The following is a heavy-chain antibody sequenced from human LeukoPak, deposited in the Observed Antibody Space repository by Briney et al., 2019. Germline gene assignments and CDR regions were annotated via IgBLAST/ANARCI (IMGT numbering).Heavy chain of an antibody. CDR3: AKDSNYDPSPPRFDY. J-gene: IGHJ4*02. Sequence: GGSLRLSCAASGFTFDDYAMHWVRQAPGKGLEWVSGISWNSGSIGYADSVKGRFTISRDTAKNSLYLQMNSLRAEDTALYYCAKDSNYDPSPPRFDYWGQGTLVTFSS. D-gene: IGHD3-22*01. CDR2: ISWNSGSI. V-gene: IGHV3-9*01. CDR1: GFTFDDYA.